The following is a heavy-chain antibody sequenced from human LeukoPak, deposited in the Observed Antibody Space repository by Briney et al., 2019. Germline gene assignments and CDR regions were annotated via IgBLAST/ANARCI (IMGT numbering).Heavy chain of an antibody. D-gene: IGHD3-3*01. J-gene: IGHJ4*02. CDR2: VHLDGRT. Sequence: TLALAGAVSGGAVTSTNWWTWVRQPPGKGLEWIGEVHLDGRTNYNPSLTGRLTLSVDLYENHISLKLTSVTAADTAVYYCAREGGFYRPLDYLGQGTLVTVSS. CDR3: AREGGFYRPLDY. V-gene: IGHV4-4*02. CDR1: GGAVTSTNW.